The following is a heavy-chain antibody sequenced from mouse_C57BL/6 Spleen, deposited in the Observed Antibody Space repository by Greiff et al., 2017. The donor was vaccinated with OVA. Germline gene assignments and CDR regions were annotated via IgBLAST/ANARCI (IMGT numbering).Heavy chain of an antibody. J-gene: IGHJ2*01. Sequence: EVQLVESGGGLVQPGGSLSLSCAAPGFTFTDYYMSWVRQPPGKALEWLGFIRNKANGYTTEYSASVKGRFTISRDNSQSILYLQMNALRAEDSATYYCARYRRYFDYWGQGTTLTVSS. CDR2: IRNKANGYTT. CDR1: GFTFTDYY. CDR3: ARYRRYFDY. V-gene: IGHV7-3*01.